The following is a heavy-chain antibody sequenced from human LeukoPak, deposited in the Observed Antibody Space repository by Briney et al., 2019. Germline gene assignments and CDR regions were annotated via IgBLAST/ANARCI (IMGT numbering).Heavy chain of an antibody. CDR1: GFTVSSNY. V-gene: IGHV3-53*01. J-gene: IGHJ3*02. Sequence: PGGSLRLSCAASGFTVSSNYMSWVRQAPGKGLEWVSVIYSGGSTYYADSVKGRFTVSRDNSKNTVYLQMNSLRAEDTALYYCTKLQQWPLNAFDTWGQGTMVTVSS. CDR3: TKLQQWPLNAFDT. D-gene: IGHD6-19*01. CDR2: IYSGGST.